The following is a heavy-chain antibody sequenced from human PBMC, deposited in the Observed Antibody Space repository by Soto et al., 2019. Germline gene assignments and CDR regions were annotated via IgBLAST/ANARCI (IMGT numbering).Heavy chain of an antibody. CDR1: GGSIRDYF. Sequence: QLQLQESGPGLVKPSETLSLTCSVSGGSIRDYFWTWIRQPPGKGLEWFGYISSSGTINYNSSLKSRVTISLDTSRNHFSLKLSSVTAADTAVYFCARDRKLVIPGNYYYYGMDVWGQGTTVTVSS. V-gene: IGHV4-59*01. D-gene: IGHD3-9*01. J-gene: IGHJ6*02. CDR3: ARDRKLVIPGNYYYYGMDV. CDR2: ISSSGTI.